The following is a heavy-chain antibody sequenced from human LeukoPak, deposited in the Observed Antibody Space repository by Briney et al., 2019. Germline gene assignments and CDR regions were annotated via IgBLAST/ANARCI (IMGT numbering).Heavy chain of an antibody. V-gene: IGHV3-23*01. CDR2: ISGSGGST. CDR1: GFTFSSYA. D-gene: IGHD6-13*01. CDR3: AKARRFQVYSRFLDY. J-gene: IGHJ4*02. Sequence: GGSLRLSCAASGFTFSSYAMSWVRQAPGKGLEWVSAISGSGGSTYYADSVRGRFTISRDNSKNTLYLQMNSLRAEDTAVYYCAKARRFQVYSRFLDYWGQGTLVTVSS.